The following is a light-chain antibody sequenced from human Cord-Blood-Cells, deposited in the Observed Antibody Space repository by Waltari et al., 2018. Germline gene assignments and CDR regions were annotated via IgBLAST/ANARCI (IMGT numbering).Light chain of an antibody. CDR2: DAS. V-gene: IGKV1-5*01. CDR1: QSISSW. J-gene: IGKJ4*01. Sequence: DIQMTQSPSTLSASVGDRVTITCRASQSISSWLAWYQQKPGKAPKLLIYDASSLESGVSSRYSGSGYGTEFTLTISSLQPDDFATYYCQQYNSYSPLTFGGGTKVEIK. CDR3: QQYNSYSPLT.